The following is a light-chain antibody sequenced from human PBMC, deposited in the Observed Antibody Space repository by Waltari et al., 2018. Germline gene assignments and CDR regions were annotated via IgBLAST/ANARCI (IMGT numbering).Light chain of an antibody. J-gene: IGKJ4*01. CDR2: DAS. CDR1: QSVGSY. CDR3: QQRSNWPLT. Sequence: EIVLTQSPATLSLSPGERATLSCRASQSVGSYLGWYHQKPGQAPRLLIYDASNRATGIPARFSGGGSGTDFTLTISSLEPEDFAVYYCQQRSNWPLTFGGGTKVEIK. V-gene: IGKV3-11*01.